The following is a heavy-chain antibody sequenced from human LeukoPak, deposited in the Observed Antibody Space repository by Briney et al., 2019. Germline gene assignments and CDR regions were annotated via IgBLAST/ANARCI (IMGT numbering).Heavy chain of an antibody. CDR2: IRYDGSNK. CDR1: GFTFTSYG. Sequence: GGSLRLFCAASGFTFTSYGMHWVRQAPGKGLEWVAFIRYDGSNKYYADSVKGRFTISRDNSKNTLYLQMNSLRAEDTAVYYCATVKSSIAAAGTPLGWFDPWGQGTLVTVSS. D-gene: IGHD6-13*01. V-gene: IGHV3-30*02. CDR3: ATVKSSIAAAGTPLGWFDP. J-gene: IGHJ5*02.